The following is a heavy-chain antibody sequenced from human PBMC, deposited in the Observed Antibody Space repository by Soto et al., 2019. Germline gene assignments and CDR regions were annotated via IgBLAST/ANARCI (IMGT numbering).Heavy chain of an antibody. J-gene: IGHJ3*02. CDR1: GFTVSSNY. Sequence: EVQLVETGGGLIQPGGSLRLSCAASGFTVSSNYMSWVRQDPGKGLEWVPVIYSGGSTYYADSATRRFIISGDNSKNSRNLPMISGTVHDRNVYHSAWGARSGYYAEAFDIRCQGTTVTVSS. V-gene: IGHV3-53*02. CDR3: AWGARSGYYAEAFDI. CDR2: IYSGGST. D-gene: IGHD3-3*01.